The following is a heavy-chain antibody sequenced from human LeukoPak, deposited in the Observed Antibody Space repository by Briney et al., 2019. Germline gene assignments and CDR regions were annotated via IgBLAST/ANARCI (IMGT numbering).Heavy chain of an antibody. J-gene: IGHJ4*02. CDR2: MNPNSGNT. CDR1: GYTFTGYY. V-gene: IGHV1-8*03. CDR3: ARDRMYYDRRDYFDY. D-gene: IGHD3-22*01. Sequence: ASVKVSCKASGYTFTGYYMHWVRQATGQGLEWMGWMNPNSGNTGYAQKFQGRVTITADKSTSTAYMELSSLRSEDTAVYYCARDRMYYDRRDYFDYWGQGTLVTVSS.